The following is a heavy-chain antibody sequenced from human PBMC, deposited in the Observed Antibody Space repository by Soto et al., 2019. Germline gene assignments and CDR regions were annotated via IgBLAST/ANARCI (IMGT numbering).Heavy chain of an antibody. CDR3: AKDRTWCSGGSCYSGAFDI. CDR1: GFTFDDYA. J-gene: IGHJ3*02. D-gene: IGHD2-15*01. V-gene: IGHV3-9*01. Sequence: PGGSLRLSCAASGFTFDDYAMHWVRQAPGKGLGWVSGISWNSGSIGYADSVKGRFTISRDNAKNSLYLQMNSLRAEDTALYYCAKDRTWCSGGSCYSGAFDIWGQGTMVTVS. CDR2: ISWNSGSI.